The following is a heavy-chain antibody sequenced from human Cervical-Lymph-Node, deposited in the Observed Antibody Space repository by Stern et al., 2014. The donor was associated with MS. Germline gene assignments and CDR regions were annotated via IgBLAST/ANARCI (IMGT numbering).Heavy chain of an antibody. Sequence: VQLVESGPGLVKPSETLSLTCTVSGGSISSYYWSWLRQPPGKEMEWIGHIYHSGGTNYNPSVKSRVTISLDTSKNQIFLKLSSVTAADTAVYYCARGYSSSWFGSRWFDPWGQGTLVIVSS. CDR3: ARGYSSSWFGSRWFDP. CDR2: IYHSGGT. CDR1: GGSISSYY. D-gene: IGHD2-2*01. V-gene: IGHV4-59*12. J-gene: IGHJ5*02.